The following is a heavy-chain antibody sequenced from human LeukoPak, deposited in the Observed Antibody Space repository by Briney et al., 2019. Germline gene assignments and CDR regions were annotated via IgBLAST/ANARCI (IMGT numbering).Heavy chain of an antibody. J-gene: IGHJ5*02. CDR3: TRDSGTYNWFAP. Sequence: PGGSLKLSCAASGFTFSGSAIHWVRQSSGKGLEWVGQIDKKDKGYATATAYVASVKGRFTISRDDSINTAYLQMKSLKTEDTALYYCTRDSGTYNWFAPWGQGTLVTVSS. V-gene: IGHV3-73*01. D-gene: IGHD1-26*01. CDR2: IDKKDKGYATAT. CDR1: GFTFSGSA.